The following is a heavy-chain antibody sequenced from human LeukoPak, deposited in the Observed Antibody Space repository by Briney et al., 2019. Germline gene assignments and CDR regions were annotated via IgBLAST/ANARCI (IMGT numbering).Heavy chain of an antibody. Sequence: SETLSLTCAVSGYSISSGYYWGWIRQPPGKGLEWIGSIYHSGSTYYNPSLKSRVTISVDTSKNQFPLKLSSVTAADTAVYYCASSDGSGMGHARPFDIWGQGTMVTVSS. CDR2: IYHSGST. J-gene: IGHJ3*02. V-gene: IGHV4-38-2*01. D-gene: IGHD3-10*01. CDR1: GYSISSGYY. CDR3: ASSDGSGMGHARPFDI.